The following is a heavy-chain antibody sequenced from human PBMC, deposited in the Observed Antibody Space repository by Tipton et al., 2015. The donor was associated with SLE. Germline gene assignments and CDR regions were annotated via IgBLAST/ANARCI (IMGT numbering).Heavy chain of an antibody. CDR3: ASPPQLTGDGTVFDI. CDR2: IYPGDSDT. D-gene: IGHD3-9*01. J-gene: IGHJ3*02. V-gene: IGHV5-51*03. Sequence: QLVQSGAEVKQPGESLKISCQISGYSFTNYWIAWVRQVPGKGLEWMGIIYPGDSDTRYSPSFQGQVTISADKSITTAYMQWSSLKASDTAMYYCASPPQLTGDGTVFDIWGQGTMVTVSS. CDR1: GYSFTNYW.